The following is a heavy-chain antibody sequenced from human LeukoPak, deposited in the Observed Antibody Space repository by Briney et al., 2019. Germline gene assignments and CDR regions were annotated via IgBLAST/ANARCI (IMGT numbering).Heavy chain of an antibody. V-gene: IGHV4-59*08. CDR3: ARHKGDGYNYYSFDY. CDR1: GGSISSYY. CDR2: IYYSGST. D-gene: IGHD5-24*01. Sequence: SETLSLTCTVSGGSISSYYWSWLRQPPGKGLEWLGYIYYSGSTDYNPSLKSRVTISVDTSKNQFSLKLSSVTAADAAVYYCARHKGDGYNYYSFDYWGQGTWSPSPQ. J-gene: IGHJ4*02.